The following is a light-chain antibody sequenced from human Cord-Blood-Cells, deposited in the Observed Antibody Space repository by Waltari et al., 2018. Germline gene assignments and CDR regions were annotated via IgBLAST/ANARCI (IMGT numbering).Light chain of an antibody. V-gene: IGKV1-9*01. CDR3: QQLNSYPLT. J-gene: IGKJ4*01. Sequence: DIQLTQSPSFLSASVGDRVTITCRASQGISSYLAWYQQKPGKAPKILSYAASTLQSRVPSRFSGSGSGTEFTLTISSLQPEDFATYYCQQLNSYPLTFGGGTKVEIK. CDR2: AAS. CDR1: QGISSY.